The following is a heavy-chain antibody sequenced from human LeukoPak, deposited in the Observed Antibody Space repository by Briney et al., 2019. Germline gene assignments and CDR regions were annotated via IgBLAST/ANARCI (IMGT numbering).Heavy chain of an antibody. J-gene: IGHJ4*02. Sequence: LGESLKISCKGSGYSFTSYWIAWVRQMPGKGLEWMGIIYPGDSDTRYSPSFQGQVTISADKSIITAYLQWSSLKASDTAMYYCARHCSSTSCYAIDYWGQGTLVTVSS. V-gene: IGHV5-51*01. CDR1: GYSFTSYW. CDR3: ARHCSSTSCYAIDY. D-gene: IGHD2-2*01. CDR2: IYPGDSDT.